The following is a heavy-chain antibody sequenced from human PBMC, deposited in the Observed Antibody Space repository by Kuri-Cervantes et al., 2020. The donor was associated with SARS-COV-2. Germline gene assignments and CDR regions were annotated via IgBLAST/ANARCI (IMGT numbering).Heavy chain of an antibody. CDR1: GFTFSSYG. CDR2: ISYDGSNK. J-gene: IGHJ3*02. D-gene: IGHD1-26*01. Sequence: GGSLRLSWAASGFTFSSYGMHWVRQAPGKGLEWVAVISYDGSNKYYADSVEGRFTISRDSSKNTVYLQINSLRPEDTAVYYCAGFPEWELPTFDIWGQGTGVTVSS. CDR3: AGFPEWELPTFDI. V-gene: IGHV3-30*03.